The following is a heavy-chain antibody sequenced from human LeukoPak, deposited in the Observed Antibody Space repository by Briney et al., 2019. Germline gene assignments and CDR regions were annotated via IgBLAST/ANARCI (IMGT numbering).Heavy chain of an antibody. D-gene: IGHD6-13*01. Sequence: GGSLRLSCAASGFTFSSYSMNWVRQAPGKGLEWVSSISSSSSYIYYADSVKGRFTISRDNSKNTLYLQMNSLRAEDTAVYYCAKTYSSSWYPLYYFDYWGQGTLVTVSS. V-gene: IGHV3-21*04. CDR3: AKTYSSSWYPLYYFDY. J-gene: IGHJ4*02. CDR1: GFTFSSYS. CDR2: ISSSSSYI.